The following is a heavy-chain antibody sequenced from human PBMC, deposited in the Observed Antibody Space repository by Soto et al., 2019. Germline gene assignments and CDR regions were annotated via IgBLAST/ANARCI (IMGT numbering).Heavy chain of an antibody. CDR1: GFTLSTYG. V-gene: IGHV3-30*18. Sequence: QVHLVECGGGVVQPGRSLRLSCAASGFTLSTYGMHWVRQAPGKGLEWVAVISYDGVNKYYADSVKGRFTISRDNSKNTLYLQMNSLRAEDTAVYYCAKSVYNWNDGFFDYWGQGTLVTVSS. J-gene: IGHJ4*02. D-gene: IGHD1-1*01. CDR2: ISYDGVNK. CDR3: AKSVYNWNDGFFDY.